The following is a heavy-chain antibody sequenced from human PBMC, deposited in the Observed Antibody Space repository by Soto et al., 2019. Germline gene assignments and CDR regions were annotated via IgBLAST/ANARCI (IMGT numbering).Heavy chain of an antibody. Sequence: QILLVQSGAEVKKPGASVKVSCKASGYTFTNYDIGWVRQAPGQGLEWMGWISPYSGNTKYAQKFQGRGTMTTDTSTTTADRERRSRRSDDTAVCYWVRFASSGWYTGGYWGQGTLVTVSS. CDR1: GYTFTNYD. CDR3: VRFASSGWYTGGY. D-gene: IGHD6-19*01. V-gene: IGHV1-18*01. J-gene: IGHJ4*02. CDR2: ISPYSGNT.